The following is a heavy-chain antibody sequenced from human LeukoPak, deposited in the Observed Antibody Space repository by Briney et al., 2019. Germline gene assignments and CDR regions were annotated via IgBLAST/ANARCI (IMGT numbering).Heavy chain of an antibody. CDR1: GFNFSSYG. CDR2: IWFDGSNI. J-gene: IGHJ4*02. Sequence: GGSLRLSCAASGFNFSSYGMHWVRQAPGKGLEWVTSIWFDGSNIHYADSVKGRVIISRDNSKRALYLQMNSPRAEDTAIYYCARDSLPMAVTGPFDHWGQGGLVTVSS. CDR3: ARDSLPMAVTGPFDH. D-gene: IGHD6-19*01. V-gene: IGHV3-33*01.